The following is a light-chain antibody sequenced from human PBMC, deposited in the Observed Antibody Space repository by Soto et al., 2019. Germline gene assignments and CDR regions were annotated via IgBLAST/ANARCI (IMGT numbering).Light chain of an antibody. J-gene: IGLJ2*01. V-gene: IGLV1-40*01. Sequence: QSVLTQPPSVSGAPGQRVTISCTGSSSNIGAGYDVHWYQQLPGTAPKLLISGNSNRPSWVPDRFSGSKSGSSASLAITGLQAEDEADYYCQSYDSSLSGFVLFGGGTKLTVL. CDR3: QSYDSSLSGFVL. CDR1: SSNIGAGYD. CDR2: GNS.